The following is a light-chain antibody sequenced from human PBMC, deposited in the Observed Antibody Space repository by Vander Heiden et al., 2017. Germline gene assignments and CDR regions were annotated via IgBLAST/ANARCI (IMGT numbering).Light chain of an antibody. Sequence: DVVMTQSPLSLPVTLGQPASISCRSSQSLVHSDGSTYLNWFHQRPGQSPRRLIYKVSNRDSGVPDRFSGSGSGTDFTLKISRVEAEDVGVYYCMQGTHWPWTFGQGTKVEIK. CDR2: KVS. J-gene: IGKJ1*01. CDR3: MQGTHWPWT. V-gene: IGKV2-30*02. CDR1: QSLVHSDGSTY.